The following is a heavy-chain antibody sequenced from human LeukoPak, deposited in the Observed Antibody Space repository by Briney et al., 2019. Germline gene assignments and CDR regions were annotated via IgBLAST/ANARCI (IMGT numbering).Heavy chain of an antibody. Sequence: SETLSLTCAVYGGSFSGYYWSWIRQPPGKGLEWIGEINHSGSTNYNPSLKSRVTISVDTSKNQFSLKLSSVTAADTAVYYCARGCMMWWCPRAFDIWGQGTMVTVSS. J-gene: IGHJ3*02. CDR1: GGSFSGYY. CDR3: ARGCMMWWCPRAFDI. D-gene: IGHD2-21*01. V-gene: IGHV4-34*01. CDR2: INHSGST.